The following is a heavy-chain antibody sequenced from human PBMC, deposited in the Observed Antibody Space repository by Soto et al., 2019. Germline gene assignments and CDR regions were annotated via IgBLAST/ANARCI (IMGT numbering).Heavy chain of an antibody. J-gene: IGHJ6*02. D-gene: IGHD3-22*01. Sequence: EVQLLESGGGLVQPGGSLRLSCTASGFTFSNYGMSWVRQAPGKELEWVSGIDDSGDNTYYAGSVKGRFTISRDNSKNTLFLQMNSLRAEDTAIYYCAQGTHTGPGYGLDVWGQGTTVTVSS. V-gene: IGHV3-23*01. CDR1: GFTFSNYG. CDR2: IDDSGDNT. CDR3: AQGTHTGPGYGLDV.